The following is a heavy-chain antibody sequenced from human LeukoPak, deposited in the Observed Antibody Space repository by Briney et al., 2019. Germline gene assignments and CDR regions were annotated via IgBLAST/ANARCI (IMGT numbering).Heavy chain of an antibody. CDR2: IIPIFGTA. Sequence: SVKVSCKASGGTSSSYAISWVRQAPGQGLEWMGRIIPIFGTANYAQKFQGRVTITTDESTSTAYMELSSLRSEDTAVYYCARDAWYYYDSSGYYHEAYWGQGTLVTVSS. CDR1: GGTSSSYA. D-gene: IGHD3-22*01. V-gene: IGHV1-69*05. CDR3: ARDAWYYYDSSGYYHEAY. J-gene: IGHJ4*02.